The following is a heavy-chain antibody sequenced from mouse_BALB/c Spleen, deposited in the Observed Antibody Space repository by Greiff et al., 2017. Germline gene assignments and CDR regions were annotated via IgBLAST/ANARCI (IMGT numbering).Heavy chain of an antibody. CDR3: ARSYDDAMDY. Sequence: DVKLVESGGGLVKPGGSLKLSCAASGFTFSSYAMSWVRQSPEKRLEWVAEISSGGSYTYYPDTVTGRFTISRDNAKNTLYLEMSSLRSEDTAMYYCARSYDDAMDYWGQGTSVTVSS. CDR1: GFTFSSYA. V-gene: IGHV5-9-4*01. J-gene: IGHJ4*01. D-gene: IGHD2-3*01. CDR2: ISSGGSYT.